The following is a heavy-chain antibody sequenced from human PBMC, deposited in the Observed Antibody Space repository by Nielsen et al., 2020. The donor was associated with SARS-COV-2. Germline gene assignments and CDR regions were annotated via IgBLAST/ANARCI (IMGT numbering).Heavy chain of an antibody. V-gene: IGHV4-59*01. CDR3: ARDGRVWFGELRSVNYYYGMDV. J-gene: IGHJ6*02. CDR2: IYYSGST. CDR1: GGSFSSYY. D-gene: IGHD3-10*01. Sequence: SETLSLTCAVYGGSFSSYYWSWIRQPPGKGLEWIGYIYYSGSTNYNPSLKSRVTISVDTSKNQFSLKLSSVTAADTAVYYCARDGRVWFGELRSVNYYYGMDVWGQGTTVTVSS.